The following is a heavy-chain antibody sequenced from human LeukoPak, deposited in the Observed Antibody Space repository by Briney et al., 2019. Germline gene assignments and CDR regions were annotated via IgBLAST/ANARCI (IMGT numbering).Heavy chain of an antibody. D-gene: IGHD2-21*02. CDR2: IYHSGST. CDR1: GYSISSGYY. V-gene: IGHV4-38-2*02. Sequence: SETLSLTCTVSGYSISSGYYWGWIRQPPGKGLEWIGSIYHSGSTYYNPSLKSRVTISVDASKNQFSLKLSSVTAADTAVYYCARLNCGGDCYSSGWYFDYWGQGTLVTVSS. CDR3: ARLNCGGDCYSSGWYFDY. J-gene: IGHJ4*02.